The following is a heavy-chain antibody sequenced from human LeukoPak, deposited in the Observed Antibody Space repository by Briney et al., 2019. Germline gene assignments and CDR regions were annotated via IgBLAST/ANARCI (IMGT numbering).Heavy chain of an antibody. Sequence: PGGSLRLSCAASGFTFSFYWMNWVRQAPGKGLEWLSYISSGGSTIYYADSVKGRLTISRDNAKNSLYLQMSSLRAEDTAIYYCARSDYYYMDVWGKGTTVTVSS. V-gene: IGHV3-48*04. CDR3: ARSDYYYMDV. CDR2: ISSGGSTI. J-gene: IGHJ6*03. CDR1: GFTFSFYW.